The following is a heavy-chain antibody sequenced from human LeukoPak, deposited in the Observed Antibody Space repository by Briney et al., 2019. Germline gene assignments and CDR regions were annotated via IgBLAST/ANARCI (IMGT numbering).Heavy chain of an antibody. D-gene: IGHD2-2*01. J-gene: IGHJ4*02. CDR2: IIPMFNIA. Sequence: SVKVSCKASGGTFSSYAINWVRQAPGQGLEWMGRIIPMFNIANYAQKLKGRVTITADKSTSTVYMDLSSLRSEDTAVYYCAAAKDPIVVVPAATHGVFHYWGQGTLVTVSS. V-gene: IGHV1-69*04. CDR3: AAAKDPIVVVPAATHGVFHY. CDR1: GGTFSSYA.